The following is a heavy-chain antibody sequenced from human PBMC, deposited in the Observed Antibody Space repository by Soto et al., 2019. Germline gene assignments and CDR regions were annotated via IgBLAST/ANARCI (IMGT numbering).Heavy chain of an antibody. CDR3: AKPVGYCSSTSCHPFDY. J-gene: IGHJ4*02. D-gene: IGHD2-2*01. Sequence: PGGSLRLSCAASEFTFSNYAMSWVRQAPGKGLEWVSSISDNGGTTYYADSVKGRFTISRDNSKNTLYLQMNSLRAEDTAVYYCAKPVGYCSSTSCHPFDYWGQGTLVTVSS. CDR2: ISDNGGTT. V-gene: IGHV3-23*01. CDR1: EFTFSNYA.